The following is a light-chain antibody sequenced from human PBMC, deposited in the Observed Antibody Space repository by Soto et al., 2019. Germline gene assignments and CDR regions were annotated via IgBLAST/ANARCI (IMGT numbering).Light chain of an antibody. Sequence: EIVMTQSPATLSVSPGERATLSCRAGQSVRDNLAWYQQKPGQAPRLLIYRAPTRATGVPARFSGSGSGTEFTLTISSLQSEDFAVYYCQQYNSWPETFGQGTKVDIK. V-gene: IGKV3-15*01. CDR1: QSVRDN. J-gene: IGKJ1*01. CDR3: QQYNSWPET. CDR2: RAP.